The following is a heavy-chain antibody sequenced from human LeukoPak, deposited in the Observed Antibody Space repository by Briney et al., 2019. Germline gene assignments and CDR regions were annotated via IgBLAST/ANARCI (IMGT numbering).Heavy chain of an antibody. CDR3: ARHIPDWGYSLDY. Sequence: ASVKVSCKASGYTFTGYYMYWVRQAPGQGLEWMGWINPNSGGTNYAQKFQGRVTMTRDTSISTAYMELSRLRSDDTAVYYCARHIPDWGYSLDYCGQGTLVTVSS. V-gene: IGHV1-2*02. D-gene: IGHD2-15*01. CDR2: INPNSGGT. CDR1: GYTFTGYY. J-gene: IGHJ4*02.